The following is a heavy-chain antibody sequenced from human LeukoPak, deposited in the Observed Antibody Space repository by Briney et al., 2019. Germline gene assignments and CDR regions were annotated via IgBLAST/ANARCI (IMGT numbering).Heavy chain of an antibody. J-gene: IGHJ6*03. CDR1: GFTFSSYE. V-gene: IGHV3-21*01. Sequence: GGSLRLSCAASGFTFSSYEMNWVRQAPGKGLEWVSSISSSSSSYIYYVDSVKGRFTISRDNAKNSLYLQMNSLRAEDTAVYYCARDKGNYDFVRRKNYYYMDVWGKGTTVTITS. CDR2: ISSSSSSYI. D-gene: IGHD3/OR15-3a*01. CDR3: ARDKGNYDFVRRKNYYYMDV.